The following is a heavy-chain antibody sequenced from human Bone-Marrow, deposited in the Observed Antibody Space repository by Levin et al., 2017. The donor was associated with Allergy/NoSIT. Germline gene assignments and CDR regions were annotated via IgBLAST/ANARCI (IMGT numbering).Heavy chain of an antibody. CDR3: ANDSRSYSSSSMAS. D-gene: IGHD6-19*01. J-gene: IGHJ5*02. CDR1: GFTFDDYA. Sequence: SLKISCAGSGFTFDDYAMHWVRQVPGKGLEWVAGISWNSDKIGYADPMKGRFTISRDNAKNFLYLEMNTLRGGDTAFYHCANDSRSYSSSSMASWGPGTLVTVSS. CDR2: ISWNSDKI. V-gene: IGHV3-9*01.